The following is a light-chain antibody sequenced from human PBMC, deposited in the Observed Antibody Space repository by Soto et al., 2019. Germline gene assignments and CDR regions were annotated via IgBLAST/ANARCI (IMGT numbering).Light chain of an antibody. Sequence: EIVLTQSPATLSLSPGERATLSCRASQSVSSYLAWYQQKPGQAPRLLIYDASNRATGIPARFSGSGSGTDFTLTSSSLEPKDFAFCYCQQRRNRPPLYTFGQGTKLEIK. J-gene: IGKJ2*01. CDR2: DAS. V-gene: IGKV3-11*01. CDR3: QQRRNRPPLYT. CDR1: QSVSSY.